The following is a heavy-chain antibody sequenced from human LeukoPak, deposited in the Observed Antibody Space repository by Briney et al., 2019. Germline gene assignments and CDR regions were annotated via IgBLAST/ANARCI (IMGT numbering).Heavy chain of an antibody. V-gene: IGHV4-31*03. CDR1: GGSISSGGSR. CDR2: IYYSGST. CDR3: ARDWGTYFDY. D-gene: IGHD7-27*01. Sequence: SQTLSLTCNVSGGSISSGGSRWSWIRQHPGKGLEWIGYIYYSGSTYYNPSLESRLTMSVDTSKNQFSLHMTSVTAADTAVYYCARDWGTYFDYWGQGTLVTVSS. J-gene: IGHJ4*02.